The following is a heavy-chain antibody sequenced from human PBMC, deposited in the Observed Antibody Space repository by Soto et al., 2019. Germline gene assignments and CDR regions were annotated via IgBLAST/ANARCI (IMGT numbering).Heavy chain of an antibody. V-gene: IGHV3-21*01. J-gene: IGHJ3*02. CDR1: VFTFSSYS. Sequence: NPGWSLRLSCSASVFTFSSYSMNWFRQAPGKGLEWVSSISRSAGNTYYADSVKGRFTISRDNAKNSMYLQMNSLRAEDTAVYYCARDQVPGLDAFDIWGQGTMVTVSS. CDR3: ARDQVPGLDAFDI. CDR2: ISRSAGNT.